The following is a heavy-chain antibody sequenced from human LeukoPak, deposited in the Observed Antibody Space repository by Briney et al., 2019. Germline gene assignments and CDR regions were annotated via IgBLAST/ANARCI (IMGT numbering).Heavy chain of an antibody. CDR3: ASALTYYYDSSGRGAFDI. D-gene: IGHD3-22*01. CDR2: INTDGSST. CDR1: GFTFSSYA. J-gene: IGHJ3*02. V-gene: IGHV3-74*01. Sequence: GGSLRLSCAASGFTFSSYAMSWVRQAPGKGLVWVSRINTDGSSTRNADSVKGRFTISRDNAKNTLYLQMNSLRAEDTAVYYCASALTYYYDSSGRGAFDIWGQGTMVTVSS.